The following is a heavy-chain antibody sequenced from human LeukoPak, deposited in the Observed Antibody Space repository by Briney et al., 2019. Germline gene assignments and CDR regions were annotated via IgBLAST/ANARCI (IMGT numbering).Heavy chain of an antibody. Sequence: VASVKVSCKASGGTFSSYAISWVRQAPGQGLEWMGGIIPIFGTANYAQKFQGRVTITADKSTSTAYMELSSLRSEDTAVYYCARGPVDSGSYGDDAFDIWGQGTMVTVSS. CDR3: ARGPVDSGSYGDDAFDI. CDR1: GGTFSSYA. CDR2: IIPIFGTA. D-gene: IGHD1-26*01. V-gene: IGHV1-69*06. J-gene: IGHJ3*02.